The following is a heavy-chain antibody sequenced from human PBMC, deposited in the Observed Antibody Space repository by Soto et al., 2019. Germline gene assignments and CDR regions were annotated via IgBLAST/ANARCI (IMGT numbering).Heavy chain of an antibody. CDR3: ARDIRNYDFYYYGMDV. D-gene: IGHD3-16*01. J-gene: IGHJ6*02. Sequence: QVQLVESGGGLVKPGGSLRLSCAASGFTFSDYYMSWIRQAPGKGLEWVSYISSSSSYTNYADSVKGRFTISRDNAKNSLYLQMNSLRAEDTAVYYCARDIRNYDFYYYGMDVWGQGTTVTVSS. CDR2: ISSSSSYT. V-gene: IGHV3-11*05. CDR1: GFTFSDYY.